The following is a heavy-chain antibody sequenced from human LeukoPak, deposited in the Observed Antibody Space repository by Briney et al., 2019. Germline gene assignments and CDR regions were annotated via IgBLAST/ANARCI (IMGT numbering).Heavy chain of an antibody. CDR3: ASSGSYSLSFFDY. CDR1: GGSISSYY. V-gene: IGHV4-59*08. Sequence: PSETLSLTCTVSGGSISSYYWSWIRQPPGKGLEWIGYIYYSGSTNYNPSLKSRVTISVDTSKNQFSLKLSSVTAADTAVYYCASSGSYSLSFFDYWGQGTLVTVSS. J-gene: IGHJ4*02. CDR2: IYYSGST. D-gene: IGHD1-26*01.